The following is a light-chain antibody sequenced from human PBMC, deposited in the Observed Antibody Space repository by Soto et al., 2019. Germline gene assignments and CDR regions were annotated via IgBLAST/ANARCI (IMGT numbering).Light chain of an antibody. J-gene: IGKJ4*01. CDR3: QQYGDSPT. CDR1: QSVSSY. CDR2: DAS. V-gene: IGKV3-11*01. Sequence: IVLTQSPATLSLSPGERATLSCRASQSVSSYLAWYQQKPGQAPRLLIYDASNRATGIPARFSGSGSGTDFTLTISRLEPEDFAVYYCQQYGDSPTFGGGTKVDIK.